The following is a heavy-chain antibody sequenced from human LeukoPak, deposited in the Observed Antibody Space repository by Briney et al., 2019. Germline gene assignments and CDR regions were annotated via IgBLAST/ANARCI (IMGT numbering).Heavy chain of an antibody. CDR1: GFSFTDYP. J-gene: IGHJ4*02. D-gene: IGHD3-9*01. Sequence: GGSLRLSCATSGFSFTDYPMNWVRQAPGKGLEWISNIRTTAEGAKYAYYADSVKGRVTISRDDGKNTLYLHMNSLRDDDTAVYYGENDIRYAFDYWGQGILVTVSS. CDR2: IRTTAEGAKYA. CDR3: ENDIRYAFDY. V-gene: IGHV3-48*02.